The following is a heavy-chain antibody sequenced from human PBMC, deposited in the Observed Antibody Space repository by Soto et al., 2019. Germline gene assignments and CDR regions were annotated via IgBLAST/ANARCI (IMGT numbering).Heavy chain of an antibody. CDR2: IYYSGST. Sequence: SETLSLTCTVSGGSISSSSYYWGWIRQPPGKGLEWIGSIYYSGSTYYNPSLKSRVTISVDTSKNQFSLKLSSVTAADPAVYYCARQGHYPYYYYYYMDVWGKGTTVTVSS. V-gene: IGHV4-39*01. D-gene: IGHD4-17*01. CDR1: GGSISSSSYY. J-gene: IGHJ6*03. CDR3: ARQGHYPYYYYYYMDV.